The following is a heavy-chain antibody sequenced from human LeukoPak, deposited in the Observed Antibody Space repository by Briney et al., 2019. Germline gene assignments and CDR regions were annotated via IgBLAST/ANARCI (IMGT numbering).Heavy chain of an antibody. D-gene: IGHD4-17*01. CDR1: GFTLSSYW. CDR2: INSDGSST. V-gene: IGHV3-74*01. Sequence: PGGSLRLSCAASGFTLSSYWMHWVRQAPGKGLVWVSRINSDGSSTSYADSVKGRFTISRDNAKNTLYLQMNSLRAEDTAVYYCARQDYGDYYYYMDVWGKGTTVTISS. CDR3: ARQDYGDYYYYMDV. J-gene: IGHJ6*03.